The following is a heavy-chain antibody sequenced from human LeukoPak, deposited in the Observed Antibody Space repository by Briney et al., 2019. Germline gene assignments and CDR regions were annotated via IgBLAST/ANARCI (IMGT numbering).Heavy chain of an antibody. V-gene: IGHV3-21*01. CDR3: ARDNDLLRYFDWPLDY. D-gene: IGHD3-9*01. CDR2: ISSSSSYI. Sequence: PGGSLRLSCAASGFTFSSYSMNWVRQAPGKGLEWVSSISSSSSYIYYADSVKGRFTISRDNAKNPLYLQMNSLRAEDTAVYYCARDNDLLRYFDWPLDYWGQGTLVTVSS. J-gene: IGHJ4*02. CDR1: GFTFSSYS.